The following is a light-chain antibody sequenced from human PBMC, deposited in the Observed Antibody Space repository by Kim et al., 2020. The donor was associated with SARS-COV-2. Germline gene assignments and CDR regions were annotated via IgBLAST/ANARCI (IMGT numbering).Light chain of an antibody. CDR1: QTVNHNY. J-gene: IGKJ1*01. CDR3: QQYGRSAA. V-gene: IGKV3-20*01. Sequence: LSPGERATLSFRATQTVNHNYLACYQHKPGQAPRLLIYDASTRAPGIPDRFSGSGSGTDFTLTISRLEPEDVAVYYCQQYGRSAAFGQGTKVDIK. CDR2: DAS.